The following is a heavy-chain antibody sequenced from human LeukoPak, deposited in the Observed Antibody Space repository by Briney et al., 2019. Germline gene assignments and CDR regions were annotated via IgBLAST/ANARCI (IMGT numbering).Heavy chain of an antibody. Sequence: ASVKVSCKASGGTFSSYAISWVRQAPGQGLEWMGWINPNSGGTNYAQKFQGRVTMTRDTSISTAYMELSSLRSEDTAVYYCATIRLGYCSSTSCYWSGWFDPWGQGTLVTVSS. CDR3: ATIRLGYCSSTSCYWSGWFDP. D-gene: IGHD2-2*01. CDR2: INPNSGGT. J-gene: IGHJ5*02. V-gene: IGHV1-2*02. CDR1: GGTFSSYA.